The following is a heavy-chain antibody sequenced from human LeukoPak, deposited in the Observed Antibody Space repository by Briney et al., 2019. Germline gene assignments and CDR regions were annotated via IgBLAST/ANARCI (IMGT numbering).Heavy chain of an antibody. CDR2: TNHSGST. D-gene: IGHD6-19*01. V-gene: IGHV4-34*01. CDR1: GGSFSGYY. Sequence: SETLSLTCAVYGGSFSGYYWSWIRQPPGKGLEWIGETNHSGSTNYNPSLKSRVTISVDTSKNQFSLKLSSVTAADTAVYYCASHKGWSFFDYWGQGTLVTVSS. J-gene: IGHJ4*02. CDR3: ASHKGWSFFDY.